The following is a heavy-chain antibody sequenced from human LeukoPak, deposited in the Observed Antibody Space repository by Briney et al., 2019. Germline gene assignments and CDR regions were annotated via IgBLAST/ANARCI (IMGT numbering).Heavy chain of an antibody. CDR1: GGSISSSNYY. CDR3: VRVRSGSISDH. D-gene: IGHD1-26*01. V-gene: IGHV4-39*07. Sequence: SETLSLTCTVSGGSISSSNYYWGWIRQPPGKGLEWIASISYSGSTYYNASVKSRVTISRDTSKNQFSLSLTSVTAADTAVYYCVRVRSGSISDHWGQGTLVTVSS. CDR2: ISYSGST. J-gene: IGHJ1*01.